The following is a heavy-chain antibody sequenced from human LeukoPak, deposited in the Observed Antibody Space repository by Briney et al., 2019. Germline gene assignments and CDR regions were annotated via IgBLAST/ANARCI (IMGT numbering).Heavy chain of an antibody. V-gene: IGHV4-4*07. D-gene: IGHD6-6*01. CDR2: IYYSGST. CDR3: ARGPTARPTAINKRGAFDI. J-gene: IGHJ3*02. Sequence: SETLSLTCTVSGGSISSYYWSWIRQPAGKGLEWIGRIYYSGSTYYNPSLKSRVTISVDTSKNQFSLKLSSVTAADTAVYYCARGPTARPTAINKRGAFDIWGQGTMVTVSS. CDR1: GGSISSYY.